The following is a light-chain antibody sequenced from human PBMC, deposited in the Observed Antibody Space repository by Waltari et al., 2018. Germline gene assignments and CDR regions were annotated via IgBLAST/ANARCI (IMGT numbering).Light chain of an antibody. CDR3: QQYSSYNS. Sequence: IQMTQSPSTLSAFVGDRVTIPCRASQSIRDWLAWYQQKPGKAPNLLIYKVSNLESGVPSRFSGSGSGTEFTLTISSLQPDDFATYYCQQYSSYNSFGQGTKLEIK. J-gene: IGKJ2*03. CDR2: KVS. CDR1: QSIRDW. V-gene: IGKV1-5*03.